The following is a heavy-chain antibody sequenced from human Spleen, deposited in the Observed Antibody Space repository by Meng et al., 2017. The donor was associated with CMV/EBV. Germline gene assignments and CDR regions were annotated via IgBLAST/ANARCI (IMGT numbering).Heavy chain of an antibody. J-gene: IGHJ4*02. V-gene: IGHV3-15*01. CDR2: IKSKTDGGTT. D-gene: IGHD2-15*01. CDR1: GFTVSNAW. Sequence: GESLKISCAASGFTVSNAWMSWVRQAPGKGLEWVGRIKSKTDGGTTDHAAPVKGRFTISRDDSKNTLYLQMNSLKAEDTAVYYCTTHCSGGSCFDYWGQGTLVTVSS. CDR3: TTHCSGGSCFDY.